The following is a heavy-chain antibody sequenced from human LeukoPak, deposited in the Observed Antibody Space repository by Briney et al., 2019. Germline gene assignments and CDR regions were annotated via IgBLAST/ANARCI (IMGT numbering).Heavy chain of an antibody. CDR3: KTAYDILTGTFPYY. CDR2: IRQDGNEK. CDR1: GFTFSNYW. D-gene: IGHD3-9*01. Sequence: GGSLRLSCAASGFTFSNYWMSSVRQAPGKGLEWLANIRQDGNEKYYVGSVRGRFTISRDNAKNSLYLQMNSLRAEDTVFYNQKTAYDILTGTFPYYWGQGTLVTVSS. J-gene: IGHJ4*02. V-gene: IGHV3-7*03.